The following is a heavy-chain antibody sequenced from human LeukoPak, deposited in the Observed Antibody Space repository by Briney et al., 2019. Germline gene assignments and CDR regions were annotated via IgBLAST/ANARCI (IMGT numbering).Heavy chain of an antibody. J-gene: IGHJ4*02. D-gene: IGHD6-13*01. Sequence: GASVKVSCKASGYTFSGYYIHWVRQAPGQGLEWMGWINPNSGGTNYIQKFQGRVTMTRDTSISTAYMELSRLRSDDTAVYYCARDSAAAGTVNDYWGQGTLVTVSS. V-gene: IGHV1-2*02. CDR1: GYTFSGYY. CDR3: ARDSAAAGTVNDY. CDR2: INPNSGGT.